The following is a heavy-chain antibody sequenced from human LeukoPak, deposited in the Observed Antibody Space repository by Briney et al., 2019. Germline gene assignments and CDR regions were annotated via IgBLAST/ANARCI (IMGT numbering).Heavy chain of an antibody. Sequence: GGSLRLSCAASGFTFSSYSTNWVRQAPGKGLEWVSSISSSSSYIYYADSVKGRFTISRDNAKNSLYLQMNSLRAEDTAVYYCARLGALREDAFDIWGQGTMVTVSS. J-gene: IGHJ3*02. CDR3: ARLGALREDAFDI. CDR1: GFTFSSYS. V-gene: IGHV3-21*01. CDR2: ISSSSSYI. D-gene: IGHD4/OR15-4a*01.